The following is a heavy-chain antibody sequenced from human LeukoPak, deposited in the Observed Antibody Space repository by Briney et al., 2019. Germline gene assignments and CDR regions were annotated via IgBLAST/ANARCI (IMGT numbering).Heavy chain of an antibody. D-gene: IGHD3-22*01. V-gene: IGHV3-30*02. CDR2: IRYDGSSK. Sequence: QPGGSLRLSCAASGLTFSSYGMNWVRQAPGKGLEWVIFIRYDGSSKYYADSVKGRFTISRDNSKNTVYLQMSSLRADDTAVYYCAKDAMSRGSFPYYFDYWGQGTLVTVSS. J-gene: IGHJ4*02. CDR1: GLTFSSYG. CDR3: AKDAMSRGSFPYYFDY.